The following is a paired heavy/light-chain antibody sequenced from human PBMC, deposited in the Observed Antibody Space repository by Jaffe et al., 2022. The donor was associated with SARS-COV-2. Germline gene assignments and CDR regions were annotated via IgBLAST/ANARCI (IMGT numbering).Light chain of an antibody. CDR3: QQANSFPYT. CDR1: QGISSS. V-gene: IGKV1-12*01. CDR2: AAS. Sequence: DIQMTQSPSSVSASVGDRVTIACRASQGISSSLAWYQHKPGKAPQLLIYAASTLQSGVPSRFSGSGSGTDFTLSISSLQPEDFATYYCQQANSFPYTFGQGTKLEIK. J-gene: IGKJ2*01.
Heavy chain of an antibody. V-gene: IGHV4-59*01. D-gene: IGHD2-21*02. CDR3: ARRGTVVTGGWFDP. CDR2: VYYSGST. CDR1: GGSINKYY. J-gene: IGHJ5*02. Sequence: QVQLQESGPGLVKTSETLSLTCTVSGGSINKYYWTWIRQPPGKRLEWIGYVYYSGSTNYNPSLKSRVTILVDTSKNQFSLKLTSVTAADTAIYYCARRGTVVTGGWFDPWGQGTLVTVSS.